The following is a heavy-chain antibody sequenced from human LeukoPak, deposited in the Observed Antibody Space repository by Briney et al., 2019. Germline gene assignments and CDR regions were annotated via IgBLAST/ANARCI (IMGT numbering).Heavy chain of an antibody. V-gene: IGHV4-38-2*01. CDR1: GYSITGTYW. CDR3: ARVGGDDSTGHYSVDY. CDR2: LHHSGST. D-gene: IGHD3-22*01. Sequence: SETLSLTCAVSGYSITGTYWWGWIRQTPGRGLEWIGSLHHSGSTSYSPSLKSRVTISVDTSKNQFSLRLSSVTAADTAVYYCARVGGDDSTGHYSVDYWGQGTLVTVSS. J-gene: IGHJ4*02.